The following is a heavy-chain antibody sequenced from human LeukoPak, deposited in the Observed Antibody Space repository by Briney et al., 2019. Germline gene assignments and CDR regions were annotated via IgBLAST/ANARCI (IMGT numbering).Heavy chain of an antibody. D-gene: IGHD1-14*01. Sequence: SETLSLTCTVSGYSISSGYYWGWIRQPPGKGLEWIGSIYHSGSTYYNPSLKSRVTISVDTSKNQFSLKLSSVTAADTAVYYCARVNLRTASFDYWGQGTLVTVSS. CDR3: ARVNLRTASFDY. J-gene: IGHJ4*02. CDR2: IYHSGST. CDR1: GYSISSGYY. V-gene: IGHV4-38-2*02.